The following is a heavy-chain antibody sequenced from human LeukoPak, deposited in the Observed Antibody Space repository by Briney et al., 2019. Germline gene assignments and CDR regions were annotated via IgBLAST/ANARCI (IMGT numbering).Heavy chain of an antibody. V-gene: IGHV1-2*02. CDR3: ASPRWAYYYYMDV. Sequence: ASVKVSCKASGYTFTDYYMHWVRQAPGQGLEWMGWINPSSGGTNYAQKFQGRVTVTRDTSISTAYMDLSRLRSDDTAVYYCASPRWAYYYYMDVWGKGTTVTVSS. CDR1: GYTFTDYY. D-gene: IGHD3-16*01. J-gene: IGHJ6*03. CDR2: INPSSGGT.